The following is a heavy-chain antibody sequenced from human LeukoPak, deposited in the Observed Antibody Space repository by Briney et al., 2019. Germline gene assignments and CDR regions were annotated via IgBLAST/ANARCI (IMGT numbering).Heavy chain of an antibody. Sequence: SETLSLTCAVSGGSINNDDYSWSWIRQPPGKGLEWIGDIYHTGSTYYNPSLKSRVTMSVDRSKYQFSLNLSSVTAADTAVYYCARALSSGYDFSYFDYWGQGTLVTVSS. D-gene: IGHD5-12*01. CDR3: ARALSSGYDFSYFDY. CDR1: GGSINNDDYS. J-gene: IGHJ4*02. V-gene: IGHV4-30-2*01. CDR2: IYHTGST.